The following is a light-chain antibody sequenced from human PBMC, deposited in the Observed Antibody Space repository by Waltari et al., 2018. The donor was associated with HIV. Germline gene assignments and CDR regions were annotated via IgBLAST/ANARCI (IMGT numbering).Light chain of an antibody. Sequence: IVMTQSPATLSVSPGERATLSCRASQNVLTNLAWYQQKPGQSPRLLIHGSSTRATGIPARFSGSGSGTEFTLTISSLQSEDFAVYYCQQYNNWPLAFGPGTKVDIK. CDR1: QNVLTN. V-gene: IGKV3-15*01. J-gene: IGKJ3*01. CDR3: QQYNNWPLA. CDR2: GSS.